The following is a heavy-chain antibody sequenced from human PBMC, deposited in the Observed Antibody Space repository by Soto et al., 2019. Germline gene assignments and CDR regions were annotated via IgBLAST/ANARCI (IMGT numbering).Heavy chain of an antibody. Sequence: QVQLQESGPGLVKPSQTLSLTCTVSGGSISSGDYYWSWIRQPPGKGLEWIGYIYYSGSTYYNPSLTSRLTXXVXTXXNQFSLKLSSVTAADTAVYYCAREERYQLLWNTDYWGQGTLVTVSS. CDR3: AREERYQLLWNTDY. CDR1: GGSISSGDYY. V-gene: IGHV4-30-4*01. CDR2: IYYSGST. J-gene: IGHJ4*02. D-gene: IGHD2-2*01.